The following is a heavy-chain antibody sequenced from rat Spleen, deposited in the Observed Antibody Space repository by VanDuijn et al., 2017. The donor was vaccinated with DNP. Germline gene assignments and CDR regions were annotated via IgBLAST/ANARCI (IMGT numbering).Heavy chain of an antibody. D-gene: IGHD1-3*01. V-gene: IGHV2-27*01. CDR3: ARSLATVAPTGAMDA. CDR1: GFNFSKYG. J-gene: IGHJ4*01. CDR2: IQRGGNT. Sequence: VQLVESGGGLVQPGRSLKLSCAASGFNFSKYGMAWVRQAPTQGLEWMGRIQRGGNTDYNSALKSRLSISRDTSKSQVFLKMNSVQTEDTAMYFCARSLATVAPTGAMDAWGQGTSVTVSS.